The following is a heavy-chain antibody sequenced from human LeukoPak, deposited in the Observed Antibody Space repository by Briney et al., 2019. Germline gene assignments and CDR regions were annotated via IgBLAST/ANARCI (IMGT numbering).Heavy chain of an antibody. CDR1: GFTFSSYA. Sequence: PGGSLRLSCAASGFTFSSYAMSWVRQAPGKGLEWVSATSGSGGSTYYADSVKGRFTISRDISKNTLYLQMNSLRAEDTAVYYCAKVGYSSPTLYFDYWGQGTLVTVSS. CDR3: AKVGYSSPTLYFDY. D-gene: IGHD6-13*01. J-gene: IGHJ4*02. CDR2: TSGSGGST. V-gene: IGHV3-23*01.